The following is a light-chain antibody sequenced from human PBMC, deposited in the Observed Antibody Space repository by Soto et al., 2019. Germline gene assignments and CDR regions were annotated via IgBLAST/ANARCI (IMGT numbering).Light chain of an antibody. CDR2: EVN. V-gene: IGLV2-8*01. CDR3: SSYAGSSNV. J-gene: IGLJ1*01. Sequence: QSVLTQPPSASGSPGQSVAISCTGTSSDVGGYNYASWYQQHPGKAPKLMIYEVNKRPSGVPDRFSGSKSGNTASLTVSGLHAEDEADYYCSSYAGSSNVFGTGTKLTVL. CDR1: SSDVGGYNY.